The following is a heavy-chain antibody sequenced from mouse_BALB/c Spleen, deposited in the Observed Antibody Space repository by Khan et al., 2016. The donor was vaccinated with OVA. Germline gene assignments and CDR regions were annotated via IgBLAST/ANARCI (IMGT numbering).Heavy chain of an antibody. CDR3: ARGNYTGYYFDY. CDR2: IPYSGVT. V-gene: IGHV3-2*02. CDR1: GYSITSCYA. Sequence: EVQLQQSGPGLVKPSQSLSLTCTVTGYSITSCYAWYWIRQFPGNKLGWMGYIPYSGVTYYNPSLKSRTSITRDTSKNQFYLQLNTVTTEDTATYFCARGNYTGYYFDYWGQGTPLTVSA. D-gene: IGHD2-1*01. J-gene: IGHJ2*01.